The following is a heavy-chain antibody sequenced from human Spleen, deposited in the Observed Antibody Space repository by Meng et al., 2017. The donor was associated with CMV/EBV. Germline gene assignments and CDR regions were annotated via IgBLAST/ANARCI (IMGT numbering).Heavy chain of an antibody. D-gene: IGHD3-22*01. V-gene: IGHV4-31*03. J-gene: IGHJ4*02. CDR1: GGSISNDGHY. CDR2: IYYSGST. Sequence: SETLSLTCSVSGGSISNDGHYWSWIRQHPGKGLEWIGYIYYSGSTYYNPSLKSRVIISVDTSKNQFSLKFISVTAADTAIYFCARVAYESSGSPRGIDYWGQGALVTVSS. CDR3: ARVAYESSGSPRGIDY.